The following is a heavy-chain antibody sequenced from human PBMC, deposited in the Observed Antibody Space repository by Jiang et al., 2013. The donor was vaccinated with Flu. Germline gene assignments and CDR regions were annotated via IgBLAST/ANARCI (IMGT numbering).Heavy chain of an antibody. CDR3: ARRVAASGTTLGY. V-gene: IGHV1-8*01. D-gene: IGHD6-13*01. J-gene: IGHJ4*02. Sequence: QKFQGRVTMTRNTSISTAYMEVSSLRSEDTAVYYCARRVAASGTTLGYWGQGTLVTVSS.